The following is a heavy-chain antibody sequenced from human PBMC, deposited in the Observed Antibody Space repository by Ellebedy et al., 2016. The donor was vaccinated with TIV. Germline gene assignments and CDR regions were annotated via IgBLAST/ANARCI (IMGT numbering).Heavy chain of an antibody. V-gene: IGHV3-74*01. D-gene: IGHD2-15*01. Sequence: GESLKISCAASGFTFSNYWIHWVRQAPGKGLVWLSRINRDGSSANYADSVKGRFSISRDNAQDTLFLQMNSLRAEDTAVYFCSRGWSTPDSWGQGTLVIVSS. CDR2: INRDGSSA. CDR1: GFTFSNYW. J-gene: IGHJ4*02. CDR3: SRGWSTPDS.